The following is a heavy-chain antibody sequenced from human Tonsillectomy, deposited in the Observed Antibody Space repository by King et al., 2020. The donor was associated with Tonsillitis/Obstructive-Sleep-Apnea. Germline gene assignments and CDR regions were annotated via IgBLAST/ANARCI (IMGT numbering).Heavy chain of an antibody. CDR1: GGSFSGYY. V-gene: IGHV4-34*01. CDR2: IVHRGST. D-gene: IGHD2-2*01. J-gene: IGHJ6*03. CDR3: ARGDIVVVPAAYYYYYYMDV. Sequence: VQLQQWGAGLLKPSETLSLTCAVYGGSFSGYYWSWIRQPPGKGLEWIGEIVHRGSTNYTPSLRSRVTISVETSKNPFSLKLSSVTAADTAVYYCARGDIVVVPAAYYYYYYMDVWGKGTTVTVSS.